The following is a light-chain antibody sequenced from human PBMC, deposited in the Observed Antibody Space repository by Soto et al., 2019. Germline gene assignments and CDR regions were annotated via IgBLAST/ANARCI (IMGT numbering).Light chain of an antibody. CDR2: EVT. V-gene: IGLV2-14*01. CDR1: NSDGGGFDY. CDR3: SSYTSRSSLTFV. J-gene: IGLJ1*01. Sequence: QSALTQPASVSGSPGQSITIYCTGTNSDGGGFDYVSWYQQYPGKAPRLVLYEVTNRPSGVSNRFSGSKSGNTASLTISGLQAEDEADYFCSSYTSRSSLTFVFGTGTKLTVL.